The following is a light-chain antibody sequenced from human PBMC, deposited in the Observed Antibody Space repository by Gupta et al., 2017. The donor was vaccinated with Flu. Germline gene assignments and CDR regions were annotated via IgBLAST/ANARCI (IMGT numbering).Light chain of an antibody. V-gene: IGKV1-33*01. J-gene: IGKJ2*01. CDR3: YQYDQFSSIT. Sequence: DIQMTQTPSSLSASVGDRGTITCQANQDISNNSNWYHQKPRKAPKLLNNVASSLATGVSSSFSRCSCGTALTFFTLSRLPQDIAAVDGYQYDQFSSITFGQGTQLEIK. CDR1: QDISNN. CDR2: VAS.